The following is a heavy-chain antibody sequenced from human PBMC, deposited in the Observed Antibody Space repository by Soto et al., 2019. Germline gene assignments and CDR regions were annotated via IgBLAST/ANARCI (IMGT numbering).Heavy chain of an antibody. CDR2: IKSKTDGGTT. CDR1: GLTFSNAW. CDR3: ATDVAGYGDYYLDYYGMDV. Sequence: PGGSLGLSCAAWGLTFSNAWMGWVRQAPGKGLDLAGRIKSKTDGGTTDYAAPVKGRFTISRDDSKDTLYLQMNSLKTEETAVYYCATDVAGYGDYYLDYYGMDVWGQGTTVTVSS. J-gene: IGHJ6*02. D-gene: IGHD4-17*01. V-gene: IGHV3-15*01.